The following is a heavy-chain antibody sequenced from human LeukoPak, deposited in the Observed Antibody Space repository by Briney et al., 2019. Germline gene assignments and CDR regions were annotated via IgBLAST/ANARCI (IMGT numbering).Heavy chain of an antibody. CDR3: AKDQRQLLWFGELSVDY. Sequence: PGRSLRLSCAASGFTFSSYGMHWVRQAPGKGLEWVAVIWYDGSIKFYVDSVKGRFTISRDNSKNTLYLQMNSLRAEDTAVYYCAKDQRQLLWFGELSVDYWGQGTLVTVSS. CDR1: GFTFSSYG. V-gene: IGHV3-33*06. D-gene: IGHD3-10*01. CDR2: IWYDGSIK. J-gene: IGHJ4*02.